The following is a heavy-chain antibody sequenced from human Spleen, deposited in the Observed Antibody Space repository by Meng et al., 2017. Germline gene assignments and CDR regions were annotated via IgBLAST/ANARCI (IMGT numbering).Heavy chain of an antibody. D-gene: IGHD3-22*01. J-gene: IGHJ3*02. CDR1: GFTFSSYG. Sequence: GGSLRLSCAASGFTFSSYGMHWVRQAPGKGLEWVAVIWYDGSNKYYADSVKGRFTISRDNSKNTLYLQMNSLRAEDTAVYYCARDRYYYDSSGYYYSTLDAFDIWGQGTMVTVSS. V-gene: IGHV3-33*01. CDR3: ARDRYYYDSSGYYYSTLDAFDI. CDR2: IWYDGSNK.